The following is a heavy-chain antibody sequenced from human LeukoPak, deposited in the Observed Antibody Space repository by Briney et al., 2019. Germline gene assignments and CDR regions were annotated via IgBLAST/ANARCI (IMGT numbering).Heavy chain of an antibody. CDR3: TTVGKATRSGIYYFDY. V-gene: IGHV3-15*01. CDR2: IKNKTDGGTT. CDR1: GFTFSNAW. D-gene: IGHD2-15*01. J-gene: IGHJ4*02. Sequence: GESLRLSCAASGFTFSNAWMSWVRQAPGKGLEWVGRIKNKTDGGTTDYAAHVKGRFTISRDDSKNTLYLQMNSLKTEDTAVYYCTTVGKATRSGIYYFDYWGQGTLVTVSS.